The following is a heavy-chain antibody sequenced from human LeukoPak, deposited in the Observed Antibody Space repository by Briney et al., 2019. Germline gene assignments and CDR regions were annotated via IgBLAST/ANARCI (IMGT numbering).Heavy chain of an antibody. Sequence: PSETLSLTCTVSGGSIASNYWTWIRQPPGKGLEYIGYIYYTGGTNYNPSLKSRVTISVDTSKNQFPLKLTSVTAADTAVYFCAKYGNSGWVIDNWGQGTLATVSS. J-gene: IGHJ4*02. CDR1: GGSIASNY. CDR2: IYYTGGT. D-gene: IGHD6-19*01. V-gene: IGHV4-59*08. CDR3: AKYGNSGWVIDN.